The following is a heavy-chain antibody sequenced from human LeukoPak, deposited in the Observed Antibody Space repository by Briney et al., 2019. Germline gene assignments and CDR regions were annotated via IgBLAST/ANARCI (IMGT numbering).Heavy chain of an antibody. D-gene: IGHD1-26*01. CDR3: AKDRGPYLGIDNNWFDP. J-gene: IGHJ5*02. Sequence: PGGSRRLSCAASGFTFNLYGMSWVRQVPGEGLEWVSGISGYGANTYYADSVKGRFTISRDNSKNTVFLQMNSLTVEDTAVYHCAKDRGPYLGIDNNWFDPWGQGTLVIVSS. CDR2: ISGYGANT. CDR1: GFTFNLYG. V-gene: IGHV3-23*01.